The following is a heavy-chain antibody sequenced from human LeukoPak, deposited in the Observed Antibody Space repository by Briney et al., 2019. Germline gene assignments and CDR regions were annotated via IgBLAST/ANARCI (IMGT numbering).Heavy chain of an antibody. CDR1: GFTFSSYA. D-gene: IGHD1-26*01. CDR3: AKDPRKVGALKGFDY. V-gene: IGHV3-23*01. J-gene: IGHJ4*02. Sequence: GGSLRLSCAASGFTFSSYAMSWVRQAPGKGLEWVSAISGSGGSTYYADSVKGRFTISRDNSKNTLYLLMNSLRAEDTAVYYCAKDPRKVGALKGFDYWGQGTLVTVSS. CDR2: ISGSGGST.